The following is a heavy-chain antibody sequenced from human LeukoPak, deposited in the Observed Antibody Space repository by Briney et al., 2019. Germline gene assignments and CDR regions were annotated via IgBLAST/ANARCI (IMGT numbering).Heavy chain of an antibody. CDR2: ISSAGTT. D-gene: IGHD6-13*01. Sequence: SGGSLRLSCAASGFTVSSSYMSWVRQAPGKGLEWVSIISSAGTTYYADSVKGRFTISRDNPKNTVYLQVNSLRGEDTAVYYCARDLEAANTYYFDYWGQGTMVTVSS. CDR3: ARDLEAANTYYFDY. J-gene: IGHJ4*02. CDR1: GFTVSSSY. V-gene: IGHV3-66*01.